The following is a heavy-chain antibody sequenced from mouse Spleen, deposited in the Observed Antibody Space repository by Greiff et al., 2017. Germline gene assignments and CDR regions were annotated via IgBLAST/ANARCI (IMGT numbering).Heavy chain of an antibody. CDR2: IDPSDSET. CDR3: ASSPHYYAMDY. Sequence: VKLQESGAELVKPGAPVKLSCKASGYTFTSYWMNWVKQRPGRGLEWIGRIDPSDSETHYNQKFKDKATLTVDKSSSTAYIQLSSLTSEDSAVYYCASSPHYYAMDYWGQGTSVTVSS. CDR1: GYTFTSYW. J-gene: IGHJ4*01. V-gene: IGHV1-69*02.